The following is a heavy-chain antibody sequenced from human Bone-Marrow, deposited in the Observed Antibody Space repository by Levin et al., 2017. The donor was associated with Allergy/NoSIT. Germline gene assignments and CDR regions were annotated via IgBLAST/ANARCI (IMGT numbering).Heavy chain of an antibody. D-gene: IGHD1/OR15-1a*01. J-gene: IGHJ4*02. V-gene: IGHV1-46*01. CDR2: INPSGYST. Sequence: ASVKVSCKASGYIFTNYYMHWVRQAPGQGLEWMGVINPSGYSTTYAQKFQGRVTMTRDTSTSTVYMELSSLRSEDTAVYYCAREQSEEMTNNHYFDYWGQGTLVTVSS. CDR1: GYIFTNYY. CDR3: AREQSEEMTNNHYFDY.